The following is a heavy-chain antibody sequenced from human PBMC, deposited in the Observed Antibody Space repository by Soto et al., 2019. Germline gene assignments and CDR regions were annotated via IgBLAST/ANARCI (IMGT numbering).Heavy chain of an antibody. CDR1: GDYIGSSAYF. Sequence: QLQLQESGPGLVRPSETLSLTCTVSGDYIGSSAYFWGWTRQSPGKGLEWIASIGPGGNTNYNPSLKSRVTISLDTSTNHFSLPVTSVTAADTAIYFCARHLGPTGVMDWGQGILVTVSS. CDR2: IGPGGNT. J-gene: IGHJ4*02. D-gene: IGHD3-16*01. CDR3: ARHLGPTGVMD. V-gene: IGHV4-39*01.